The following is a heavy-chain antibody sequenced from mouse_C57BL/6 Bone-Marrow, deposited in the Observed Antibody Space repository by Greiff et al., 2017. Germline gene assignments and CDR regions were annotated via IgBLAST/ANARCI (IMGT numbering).Heavy chain of an antibody. V-gene: IGHV5-4*01. CDR1: GFTFSSYA. CDR2: ISDGGSYT. Sequence: DVMLVESGGGLVKPGGSLKLSCAASGFTFSSYAMSWVRQTPEKRLEWVATISDGGSYTYYPDTVKGRFTISRDNAKNNLYLQMSQLKSEDTAMYYCAREDYYEGFAYWGQGTLVTVSA. J-gene: IGHJ3*01. CDR3: AREDYYEGFAY. D-gene: IGHD2-4*01.